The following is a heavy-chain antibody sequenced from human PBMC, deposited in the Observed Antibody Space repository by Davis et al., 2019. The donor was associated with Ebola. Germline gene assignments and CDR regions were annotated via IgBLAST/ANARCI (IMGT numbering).Heavy chain of an antibody. V-gene: IGHV3-30*18. J-gene: IGHJ6*03. CDR2: ISYDGRNK. Sequence: PGGSLRLSCAASGFTFSSYGMHWVRQAPGKGLEWVAVISYDGRNKYYADSVKGRFTISRDNSKNTLYLQMNSLRAEDTAVYYCAKGGYCSSTSCYYYYYYMDVWGKGTTVTVSS. D-gene: IGHD2-2*01. CDR3: AKGGYCSSTSCYYYYYYMDV. CDR1: GFTFSSYG.